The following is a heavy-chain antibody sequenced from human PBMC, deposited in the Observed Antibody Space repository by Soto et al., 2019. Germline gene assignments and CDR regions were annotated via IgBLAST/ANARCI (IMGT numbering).Heavy chain of an antibody. CDR2: INHAGTT. J-gene: IGHJ5*02. V-gene: IGHV4-34*01. Sequence: SETLSLTCAVYGGSFSGYYWSWIRQPPGKGLEWIGEINHAGTTDYNPSVEDRIIISADASKNQFSLKLTSVTAMDTAVYYCATGGLFSSWGQGTLGTVSS. CDR3: ATGGLFSS. CDR1: GGSFSGYY. D-gene: IGHD3-3*01.